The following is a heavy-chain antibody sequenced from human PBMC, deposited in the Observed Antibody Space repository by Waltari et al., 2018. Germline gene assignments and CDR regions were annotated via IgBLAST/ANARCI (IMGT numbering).Heavy chain of an antibody. D-gene: IGHD1-26*01. CDR2: INQIGTT. CDR1: GGSLTGDY. Sequence: QVQLQQWGAGLLKPSETLSLTCGVYGGSLTGDYWTWIRQPPGKGLEWIGEINQIGTTNCHPSLKSRVTISMDASKNQFSLNLRSVTAADTAVYYCARTAAVPGTWGHYYYHGMDVWGQGTTVTVSS. V-gene: IGHV4-34*01. CDR3: ARTAAVPGTWGHYYYHGMDV. J-gene: IGHJ6*02.